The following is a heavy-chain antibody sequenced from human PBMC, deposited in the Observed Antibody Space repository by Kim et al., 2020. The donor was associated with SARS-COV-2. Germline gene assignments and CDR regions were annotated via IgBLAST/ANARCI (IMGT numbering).Heavy chain of an antibody. J-gene: IGHJ4*02. CDR1: GFIFRKYA. V-gene: IGHV3-64D*09. D-gene: IGHD3-10*01. CDR3: VKLFRGTNFDY. Sequence: GGSLRLSCSASGFIFRKYAMHWVRQAPGKGLKYVSGISSDGDGTHYADSVKGRFTISRDNSKKMLYLQMSNLRAEDTAVYYCVKLFRGTNFDYWGQGTLVTVSS. CDR2: ISSDGDGT.